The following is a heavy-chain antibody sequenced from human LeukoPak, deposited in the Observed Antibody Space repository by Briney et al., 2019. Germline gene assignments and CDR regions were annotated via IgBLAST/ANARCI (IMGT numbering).Heavy chain of an antibody. CDR3: AREWVPTMVRGVYYYYYYMDV. D-gene: IGHD3-10*01. CDR2: IYYSGST. CDR1: GGSISSSSYY. Sequence: SETLSLTCTVSGGSISSSSYYWGWIRQPPGKGLEWIGSIYYSGSTYYNPSLKSRVTISVDTSKNQFSLKLSSVTAADTAVYYCAREWVPTMVRGVYYYYYYMDVWGKGTTVTISS. V-gene: IGHV4-39*07. J-gene: IGHJ6*03.